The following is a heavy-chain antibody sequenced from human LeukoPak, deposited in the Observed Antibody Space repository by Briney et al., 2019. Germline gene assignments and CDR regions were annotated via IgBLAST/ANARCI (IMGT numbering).Heavy chain of an antibody. V-gene: IGHV4-4*07. D-gene: IGHD6-13*01. CDR3: AKIFGSWKFDY. Sequence: SETLSLTCTVSGDSIGSSSWSWIRQPAGKGLEWIGRIYTSGSTNYNPSLKSRVTMSVDTSKNQFSLKLSSVTAADTAVYYCAKIFGSWKFDYWGQGTLVTVSS. CDR1: GDSIGSSS. J-gene: IGHJ4*02. CDR2: IYTSGST.